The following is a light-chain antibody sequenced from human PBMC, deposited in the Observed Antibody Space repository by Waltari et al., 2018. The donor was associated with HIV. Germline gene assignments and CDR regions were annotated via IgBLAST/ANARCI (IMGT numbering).Light chain of an antibody. J-gene: IGLJ3*02. CDR3: QAWDSTTRV. Sequence: SYEVTQPPSLSVSPGQTASITCSGANLGEKYACWYQQKPGQSPILVIYADTKRPPGIPERFSASNSGNTATLTITGTQAMDEADYYCQAWDSTTRVFGGGTKLTVL. CDR1: NLGEKY. CDR2: ADT. V-gene: IGLV3-1*01.